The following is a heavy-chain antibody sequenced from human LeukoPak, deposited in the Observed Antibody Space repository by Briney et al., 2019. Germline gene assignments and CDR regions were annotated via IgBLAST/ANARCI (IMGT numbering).Heavy chain of an antibody. CDR1: GYTFTSYG. Sequence: ASVKVSCKASGYTFTSYGISWVRQAPGRGLEWMGWISAYNGNTNYAQKLQGRVTMTTDTSTSTAYMELRSLRSDDTAVYYCASSVLVYDYVWGSYRPNWFDPWGQGTLVTVSS. J-gene: IGHJ5*02. V-gene: IGHV1-18*01. CDR3: ASSVLVYDYVWGSYRPNWFDP. CDR2: ISAYNGNT. D-gene: IGHD3-16*02.